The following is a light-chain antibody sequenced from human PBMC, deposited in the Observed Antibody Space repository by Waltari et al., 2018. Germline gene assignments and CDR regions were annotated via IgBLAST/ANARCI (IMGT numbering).Light chain of an antibody. CDR2: DVS. Sequence: QSALTQPASVSGSRGQSITISCPGTSSDVGSYNYVSWYQQHPVKAPKLMIYDVSKRPSGVSNRFSGSKSGNTASLTISGLQAEDEADYYCTSYTSSNTYVFGTGTKVTVL. J-gene: IGLJ1*01. CDR3: TSYTSSNTYV. V-gene: IGLV2-14*01. CDR1: SSDVGSYNY.